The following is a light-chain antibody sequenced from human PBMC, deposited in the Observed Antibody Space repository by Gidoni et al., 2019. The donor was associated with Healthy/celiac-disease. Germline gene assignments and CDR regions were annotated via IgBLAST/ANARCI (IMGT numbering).Light chain of an antibody. CDR3: QQRSNWPPPGTYT. CDR2: DAS. Sequence: EIVLTQSPPTLSLSPGERATLSCRASQSVSSYLAWYQQKPGQAPRLLIYDASNRATGIPARFSGSGSGTDFTLTISSLEPEDFAVYYCQQRSNWPPPGTYTFGQGTKLEIK. CDR1: QSVSSY. J-gene: IGKJ2*01. V-gene: IGKV3-11*01.